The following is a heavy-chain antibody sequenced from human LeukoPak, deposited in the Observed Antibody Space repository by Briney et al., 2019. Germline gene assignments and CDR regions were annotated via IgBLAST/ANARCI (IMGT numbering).Heavy chain of an antibody. CDR2: ISAYNGNT. V-gene: IGHV1-18*04. Sequence: ASVKVSCKASGYTFTGYYMHWVRQAPGQGLEWMGWISAYNGNTNYAQKLQGRVTMTTDTSTSTAYMELRSLRADDTAVYYCARDVSRSYGYPRPSTFAYGGQGPLVPVS. J-gene: IGHJ4*02. D-gene: IGHD5-18*01. CDR3: ARDVSRSYGYPRPSTFAY. CDR1: GYTFTGYY.